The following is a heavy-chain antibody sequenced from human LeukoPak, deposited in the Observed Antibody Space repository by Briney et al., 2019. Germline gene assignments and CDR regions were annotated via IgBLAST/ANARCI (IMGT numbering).Heavy chain of an antibody. D-gene: IGHD3-10*01. Sequence: SETLSLTCAVYGGSFSGYYWSWIRQPPGKGLEWIGEINHSGSTNYNPSLKSRVTISVDTSKNQFSLKLSSVTAADTAVYYCARDVRDYGSGSYRSRWFDPWGQGTLVTVSS. CDR1: GGSFSGYY. J-gene: IGHJ5*02. V-gene: IGHV4-34*01. CDR2: INHSGST. CDR3: ARDVRDYGSGSYRSRWFDP.